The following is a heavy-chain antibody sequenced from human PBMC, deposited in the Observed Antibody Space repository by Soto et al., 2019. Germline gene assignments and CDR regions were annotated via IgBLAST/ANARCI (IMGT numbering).Heavy chain of an antibody. D-gene: IGHD3-9*01. CDR2: INAGNGNT. CDR3: ARDVLRYFDWPLKEFDY. J-gene: IGHJ4*02. CDR1: GYTFTCYA. V-gene: IGHV1-3*01. Sequence: GASVKVSCKASGYTFTCYAIHWVRQAHGQRLEWMGWINAGNGNTKYSQKFQGRVTITRDTSASTAYMELSSLRSEDTAVYYCARDVLRYFDWPLKEFDYWGQRTLVTVSS.